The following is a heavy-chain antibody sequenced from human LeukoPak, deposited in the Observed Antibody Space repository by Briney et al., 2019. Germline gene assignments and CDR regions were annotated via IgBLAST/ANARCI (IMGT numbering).Heavy chain of an antibody. CDR2: ISGSGSST. D-gene: IGHD2-2*01. CDR1: GFTFSSYA. V-gene: IGHV3-23*01. J-gene: IGHJ6*02. Sequence: GGSVRLFRAASGFTFSSYAMSWVRHAPGEGLEWVSAISGSGSSTYYADSVKGRFTISRDNSKNTLYLQMNSLRAEDTAVYYCAKDIVVVPAAMNYYGMDVWGQGTTVTVSS. CDR3: AKDIVVVPAAMNYYGMDV.